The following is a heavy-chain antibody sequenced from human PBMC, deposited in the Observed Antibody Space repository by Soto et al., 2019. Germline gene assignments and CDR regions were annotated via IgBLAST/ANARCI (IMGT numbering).Heavy chain of an antibody. CDR3: ATGGNYHETSALAY. CDR1: GDSFSSYA. Sequence: QVQLVQSVAEVKKPESSVKVSCKASGDSFSSYAISWVRQAPGHGLEWMGRIIPIFGTPNYARRAEGSHTITADESTRTANMVLSSRRSDDTAVYSCATGGNYHETSALAYWGQGTLVTVSS. CDR2: IIPIFGTP. J-gene: IGHJ4*02. V-gene: IGHV1-69*01. D-gene: IGHD3-22*01.